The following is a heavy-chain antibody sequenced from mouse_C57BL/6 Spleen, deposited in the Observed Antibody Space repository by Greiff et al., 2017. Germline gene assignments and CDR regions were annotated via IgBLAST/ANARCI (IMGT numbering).Heavy chain of an antibody. D-gene: IGHD2-5*01. Sequence: VQLQQSGAELVRPGASVKLSCTASGFNIKDDYMHWVKQRPEQGLEWIGWIDPENGDTEYASKFQGKATITADTSSNTAYLQLSSLTSEDTAVYYCTGFYYSNCDYWGQGTTLTVTS. CDR1: GFNIKDDY. CDR3: TGFYYSNCDY. J-gene: IGHJ2*01. V-gene: IGHV14-4*01. CDR2: IDPENGDT.